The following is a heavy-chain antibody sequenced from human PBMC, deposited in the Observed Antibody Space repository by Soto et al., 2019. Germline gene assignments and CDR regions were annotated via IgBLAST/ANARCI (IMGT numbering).Heavy chain of an antibody. Sequence: QVQLVESGGGVVQPGRSLRLSCAASGFTFSSYGMHWVRQAPGKGLEWVAVIWYDGSNKYYADSVKGRFTNSRDNSKNTLYLQMNSLRAEDTAVYYCAREGKWELHDYYYGMDVWGQGTTVTVSS. CDR1: GFTFSSYG. CDR2: IWYDGSNK. D-gene: IGHD1-26*01. CDR3: AREGKWELHDYYYGMDV. J-gene: IGHJ6*02. V-gene: IGHV3-33*01.